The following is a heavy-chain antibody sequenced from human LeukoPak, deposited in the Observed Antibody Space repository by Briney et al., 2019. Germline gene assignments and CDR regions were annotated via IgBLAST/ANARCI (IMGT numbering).Heavy chain of an antibody. Sequence: SETLSLTCTVSGYSISSGYYWGWIRQPPGKGPEWIGSIFHTGDVYCNPSLRSRVTLSIDTSRNQVSLKVTSVTAADTALYYCARVVASTSIDSWGQGILVTVSS. CDR3: ARVVASTSIDS. CDR2: IFHTGDV. D-gene: IGHD2-15*01. CDR1: GYSISSGYY. V-gene: IGHV4-38-2*02. J-gene: IGHJ4*02.